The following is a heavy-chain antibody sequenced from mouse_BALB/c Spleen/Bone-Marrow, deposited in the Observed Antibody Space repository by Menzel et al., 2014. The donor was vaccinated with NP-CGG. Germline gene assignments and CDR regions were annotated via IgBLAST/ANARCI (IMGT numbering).Heavy chain of an antibody. D-gene: IGHD3-3*01. CDR3: ARGGTARAAWLAY. J-gene: IGHJ3*01. CDR1: GYTFTSYT. V-gene: IGHV1-4*02. CDR2: INPSSAYT. Sequence: VQLQQSAAELARPGASVKMSCKASGYTFTSYTMHWIKQRPGQGLEWIGYINPSSAYTEYNQKFKDKTTLTADTSSSTAYMQLSSLTSEDSAVYYCARGGTARAAWLAYWGQGTLVTVSA.